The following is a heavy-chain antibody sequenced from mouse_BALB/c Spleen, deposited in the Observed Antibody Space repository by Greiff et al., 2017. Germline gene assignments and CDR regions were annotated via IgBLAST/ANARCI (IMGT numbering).Heavy chain of an antibody. J-gene: IGHJ3*01. CDR3: ARASYYGNGAWFAY. CDR2: IDPANGNT. D-gene: IGHD2-10*01. CDR1: GFNIKDTY. V-gene: IGHV14-3*02. Sequence: VQLQQSGAELVKPGASVKLSCTASGFNIKDTYMHWVKQRPEQGLEWIGRIDPANGNTKYDPKFQGKATITADTSSNTAYLQLSSLTSEDTAVYYCARASYYGNGAWFAYWGQGTLVTVSA.